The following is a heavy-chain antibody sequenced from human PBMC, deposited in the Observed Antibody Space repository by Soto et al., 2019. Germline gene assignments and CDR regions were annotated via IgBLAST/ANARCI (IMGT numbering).Heavy chain of an antibody. D-gene: IGHD5-12*01. J-gene: IGHJ5*02. V-gene: IGHV4-34*01. CDR2: INHSGST. CDR1: GGSFSGYY. CDR3: ARGGYDNNWFDP. Sequence: QVQLQQWGAGLLKPSETLSLTCAVYGGSFSGYYWSWIRQPPGKGLEWIGEINHSGSTNYNPSLKSRVTISVDTSKNQFSLKLSSVTAADTAVYYCARGGYDNNWFDPWGQGTLVTVSS.